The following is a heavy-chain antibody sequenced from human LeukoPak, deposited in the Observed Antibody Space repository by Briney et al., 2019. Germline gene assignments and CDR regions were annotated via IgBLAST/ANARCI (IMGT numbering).Heavy chain of an antibody. D-gene: IGHD2-15*01. Sequence: SETLSLTCAVSGYSISSGYYWSWIRQPPGKGLEWIGYIYYSGSTNYNPSLKSRVTISVDTSKNQFSLKLSSVTAADTAVYYCARGPKLPNIVVVVAAPPFDYWGQGTLVTVSS. J-gene: IGHJ4*02. V-gene: IGHV4-61*01. CDR2: IYYSGST. CDR1: GYSISSGYY. CDR3: ARGPKLPNIVVVVAAPPFDY.